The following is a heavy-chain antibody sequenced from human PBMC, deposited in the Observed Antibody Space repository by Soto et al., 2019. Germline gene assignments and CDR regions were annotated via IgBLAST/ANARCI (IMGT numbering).Heavy chain of an antibody. V-gene: IGHV3-23*01. Sequence: EVQLLESGGGLVQPGGSLRLSCAASGFTFSSYAMSWVRQAPGKGLEWVSAISGSGGSTYYADSVKGRFTISRDNSKNTLYMQMNSLRAEDTAVYYCAKAGSKQLVFDYWGQGTLVTVSS. CDR2: ISGSGGST. CDR3: AKAGSKQLVFDY. CDR1: GFTFSSYA. J-gene: IGHJ4*02. D-gene: IGHD6-6*01.